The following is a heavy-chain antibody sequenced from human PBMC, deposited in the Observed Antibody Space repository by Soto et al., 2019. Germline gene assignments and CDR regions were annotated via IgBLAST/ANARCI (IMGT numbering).Heavy chain of an antibody. V-gene: IGHV1-69*13. D-gene: IGHD3-22*01. J-gene: IGHJ4*02. CDR3: ARDRYDSSGYHNYNDY. CDR2: IIPIFGTA. Sequence: GASLKVSCKASGGTFSSYAISWVRQAPGQGLEWMGGIIPIFGTANYAQKFQGRVTITADESTSTAYMELSSLRSEDTAVYYCARDRYDSSGYHNYNDYSGQGTLVTVSS. CDR1: GGTFSSYA.